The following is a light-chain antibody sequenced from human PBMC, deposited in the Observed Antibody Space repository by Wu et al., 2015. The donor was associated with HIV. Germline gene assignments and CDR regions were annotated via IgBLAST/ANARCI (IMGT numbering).Light chain of an antibody. Sequence: DIQMTQSPSSLSASVGDRVTITCRASQIISGYLNWYQQRPGQAPKLLISHASTLQSGVPSRFSGSGSGAEFTLTISSVQREDFVTYFCQQSHTSPWTFGQGTKVEI. V-gene: IGKV1-39*01. CDR3: QQSHTSPWT. CDR1: QIISGY. J-gene: IGKJ1*01. CDR2: HAS.